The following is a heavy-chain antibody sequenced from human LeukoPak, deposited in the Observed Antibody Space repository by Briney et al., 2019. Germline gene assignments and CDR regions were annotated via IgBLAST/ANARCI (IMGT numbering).Heavy chain of an antibody. J-gene: IGHJ4*02. CDR3: ARVFYISPSYDSSGYYAG. D-gene: IGHD3-22*01. V-gene: IGHV3-74*01. Sequence: PGGSXXLSCAASGFTFSSYWMHWVRQAPGRGVGWVSRINSDVSSIIYADSVNGRFTLSRHNAKNTLYLQMNSLRAEDTAVYYCARVFYISPSYDSSGYYAGWGQGTLVTVSS. CDR2: INSDVSSI. CDR1: GFTFSSYW.